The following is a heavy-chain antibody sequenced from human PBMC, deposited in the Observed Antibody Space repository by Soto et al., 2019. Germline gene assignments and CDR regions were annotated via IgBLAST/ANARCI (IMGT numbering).Heavy chain of an antibody. Sequence: GGSLRLSCAASGFTVSSNYMSWVRQAPGKGLEWVSVIYSGGSTYYADSVKGRFTISRDNSKNTLYLQMNSLRAEDTAVYYCARDLHDYGDYFLDYWGQGTLVTVSS. CDR3: ARDLHDYGDYFLDY. D-gene: IGHD4-17*01. CDR1: GFTVSSNY. V-gene: IGHV3-66*01. J-gene: IGHJ4*02. CDR2: IYSGGST.